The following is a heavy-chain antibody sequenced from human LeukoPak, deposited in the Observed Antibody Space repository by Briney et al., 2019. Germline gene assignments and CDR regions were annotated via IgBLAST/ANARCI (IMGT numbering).Heavy chain of an antibody. CDR1: GFTFSSHA. J-gene: IGHJ6*02. CDR3: ARLKNPTGPYYGMDV. D-gene: IGHD3-10*01. Sequence: GGSLRLSCAASGFTFSSHALTWVRQAPGKGLEWVSAISVSGDATYYVDSVKGRFTISRDNSKNTVYLQLNSLRPEDTALYYCARLKNPTGPYYGMDVWGQGTTVTVS. CDR2: ISVSGDAT. V-gene: IGHV3-23*01.